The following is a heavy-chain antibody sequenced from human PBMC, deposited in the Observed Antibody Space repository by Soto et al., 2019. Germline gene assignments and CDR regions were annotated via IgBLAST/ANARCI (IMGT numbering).Heavy chain of an antibody. D-gene: IGHD3-16*01. J-gene: IGHJ4*02. CDR3: AHRGGATVGLYYFDY. CDR2: IYWHDDK. CDR1: GFSLSTTGVG. V-gene: IGHV2-5*01. Sequence: SGPTLVNPTQTLTPTCTFSGFSLSTTGVGVSWIRQPPGKALEWLALIYWHDDKRYSPSLKSRLTITKDTSKNQVVLTMTNMHPVDTATYYCAHRGGATVGLYYFDYWGQGALVTVSS.